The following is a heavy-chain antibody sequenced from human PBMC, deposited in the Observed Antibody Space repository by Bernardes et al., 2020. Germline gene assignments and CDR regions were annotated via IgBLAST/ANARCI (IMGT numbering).Heavy chain of an antibody. CDR3: ARGRAPVRGVIIRYYFDY. V-gene: IGHV4-34*01. J-gene: IGHJ4*02. Sequence: SEPLSLTCAVYGGSFSGYYWSWIRQPPGKGLEWIGEINHSGSTNYNPSLKSRVTISVDTSKNQFSLKLSSVTAADTAVYYCARGRAPVRGVIIRYYFDYWGQGTLVTVSS. CDR2: INHSGST. D-gene: IGHD3-10*01. CDR1: GGSFSGYY.